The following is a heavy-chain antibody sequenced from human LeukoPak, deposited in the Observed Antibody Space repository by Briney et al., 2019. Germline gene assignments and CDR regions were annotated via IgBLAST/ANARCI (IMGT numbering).Heavy chain of an antibody. CDR2: IHHSGST. Sequence: GSLRLSCAASGFTFSNAWMSWVRQAPGKGLEWVGSIHHSGSTFYNPSLKSRVTISVDTSKNQFPLKLSSVTAADTAVYYCARKSIHSGRVTWFDPWGQGTLVTVSS. CDR1: GFTFSNAW. CDR3: ARKSIHSGRVTWFDP. D-gene: IGHD1-26*01. J-gene: IGHJ5*02. V-gene: IGHV4-38-2*01.